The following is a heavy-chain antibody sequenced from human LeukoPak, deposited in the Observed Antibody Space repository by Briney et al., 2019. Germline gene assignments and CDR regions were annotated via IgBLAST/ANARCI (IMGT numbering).Heavy chain of an antibody. V-gene: IGHV3-74*01. J-gene: IGHJ5*02. CDR2: INSDGSST. D-gene: IGHD2-2*01. Sequence: GGSLRLSCAASGFTFSGYWMHWVRQAPGKGLVWVSRINSDGSSTSYADSVKGRFTISRDNAKNTLYLQMNSLRAEDTAVYYCAREGGYCSSTSCRHAWFDPWGQGTLVTVSS. CDR1: GFTFSGYW. CDR3: AREGGYCSSTSCRHAWFDP.